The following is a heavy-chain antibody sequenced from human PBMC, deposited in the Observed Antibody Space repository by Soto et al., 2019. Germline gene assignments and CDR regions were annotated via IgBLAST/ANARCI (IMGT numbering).Heavy chain of an antibody. V-gene: IGHV3-23*01. CDR2: ISGSGGST. J-gene: IGHJ5*02. Sequence: EVQLLESGGGLVQPGGSLRLSCAASGFTFSSYAMSWVRQAPGKGLEWVSAISGSGGSTYYADSVKGRFTISRDNSKNTLYLQMNSLRAEDTAVYYCAKDHLSNVVVQADIGYWFDPWGQGTLVTVSS. CDR3: AKDHLSNVVVQADIGYWFDP. D-gene: IGHD2-2*01. CDR1: GFTFSSYA.